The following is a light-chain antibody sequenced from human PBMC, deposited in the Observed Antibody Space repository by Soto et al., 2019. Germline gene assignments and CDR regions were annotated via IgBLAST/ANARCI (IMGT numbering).Light chain of an antibody. CDR2: GNS. Sequence: QSVLTQPPSVSGAPGQRVTISCTGSSSNIGAGYDVHWYQQLPGTAPKLLISGNSNRPSGVPDRFPCSKSGTSASLALTGAQAEDEADYYCQSYDSSLSGWVFGGGTKLTVL. V-gene: IGLV1-40*01. CDR3: QSYDSSLSGWV. J-gene: IGLJ3*02. CDR1: SSNIGAGYD.